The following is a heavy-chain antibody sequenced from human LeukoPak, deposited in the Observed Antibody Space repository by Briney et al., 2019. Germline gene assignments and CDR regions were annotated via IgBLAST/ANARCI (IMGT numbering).Heavy chain of an antibody. CDR3: ASLWGSSGFDY. J-gene: IGHJ4*02. D-gene: IGHD3-22*01. CDR2: INHSGST. Sequence: PSETLSLTCAVYGGSFSGYYWSWIRQPPGKGLEWIGEINHSGSTNYNPSLKSRVTISVDTSKNQFSLKLSSVTAADTAVYYCASLWGSSGFDYWGQGTLVTVSS. V-gene: IGHV4-34*01. CDR1: GGSFSGYY.